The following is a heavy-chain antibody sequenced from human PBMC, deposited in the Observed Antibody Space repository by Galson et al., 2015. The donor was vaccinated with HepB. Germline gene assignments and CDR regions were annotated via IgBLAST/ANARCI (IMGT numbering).Heavy chain of an antibody. J-gene: IGHJ3*02. CDR1: GGTFSSYA. CDR2: IIPIFGTA. V-gene: IGHV1-69*13. D-gene: IGHD6-6*01. CDR3: ARDRSEYSSSAEDFDI. Sequence: SVKFSCKASGGTFSSYAISWVRQAPLQGLEWMGGIIPIFGTANYAQKFQGIVTITADESTSTSYMELRSLRSEDTAVYYFARDRSEYSSSAEDFDIWGQGTMVAVS.